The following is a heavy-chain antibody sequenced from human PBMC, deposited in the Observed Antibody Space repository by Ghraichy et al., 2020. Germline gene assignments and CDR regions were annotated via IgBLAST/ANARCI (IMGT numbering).Heavy chain of an antibody. V-gene: IGHV3-23*01. CDR3: AKGGLGRRPGLDY. Sequence: LSLTCAASGFSFSSFAMGWVRQAPGKGLEWVSAVSGNGVGTYYSDSVKGRFTISRDNSKNTLYLQLNSLRAEDTAVYYCAKGGLGRRPGLDYWGQGTLVTVSS. CDR2: VSGNGVGT. J-gene: IGHJ4*02. CDR1: GFSFSSFA.